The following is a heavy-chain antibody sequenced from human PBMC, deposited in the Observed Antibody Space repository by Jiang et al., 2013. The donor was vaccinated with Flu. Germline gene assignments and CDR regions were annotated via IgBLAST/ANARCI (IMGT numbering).Heavy chain of an antibody. J-gene: IGHJ4*02. CDR1: RFTFNSYG. D-gene: IGHD3-22*01. V-gene: IGHV3-30*18. CDR3: AKDRIRYFYDNSGYYFDH. CDR2: ISFDGGSK. Sequence: VQLVESGGGVVQPGRSLRLSCAASRFTFNSYGMHWVRQAPGKGLEWVAVISFDGGSKYYADSVKGRFTISRDNSKNTLYLQMSTPRAEDTAVYYCAKDRIRYFYDNSGYYFDHWGQGTLVTVSS.